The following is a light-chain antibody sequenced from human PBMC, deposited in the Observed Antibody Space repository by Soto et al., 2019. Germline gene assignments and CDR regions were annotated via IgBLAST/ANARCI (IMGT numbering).Light chain of an antibody. V-gene: IGKV1-12*01. CDR2: SAS. CDR3: HQYYSYST. Sequence: DIQMTQSPSSVSASVGDRVTITCRASQGISSWLAWYQQKPGKAPKLLIHSASTLQSGVPSRFSGRGSGTDFSLTISSLQPEDFATYFCHQYYSYSTFGQGTKL. CDR1: QGISSW. J-gene: IGKJ2*01.